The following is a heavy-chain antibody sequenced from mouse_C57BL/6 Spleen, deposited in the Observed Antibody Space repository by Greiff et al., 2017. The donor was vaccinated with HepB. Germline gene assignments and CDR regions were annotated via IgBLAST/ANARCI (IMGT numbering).Heavy chain of an antibody. CDR1: GYSFTDYN. D-gene: IGHD2-3*01. CDR3: ARGYDGYYVGYWYYDV. CDR2: INPNYGTI. V-gene: IGHV1-39*01. J-gene: IGHJ1*03. Sequence: EVQLQQSGPELVKPGASVKISCKASGYSFTDYNMNWVKQSNGKSLEWTGVINPNYGTISYNQKFKGKATLTVDQSSSTAYMKLNSLTSEDSAVFYCARGYDGYYVGYWYYDVWGTGTTVTVSS.